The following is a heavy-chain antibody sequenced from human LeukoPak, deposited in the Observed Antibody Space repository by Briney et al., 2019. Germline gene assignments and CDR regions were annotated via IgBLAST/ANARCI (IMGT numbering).Heavy chain of an antibody. V-gene: IGHV4-4*07. CDR2: IYTSGST. D-gene: IGHD6-6*01. CDR3: ARMGSIADYYFDY. Sequence: SETLSLTCTVSGGSISSYYWSWIRQPAGKGLEWIGRIYTSGSTNYHPSLKSRVTMSVDTSKNQFSLKLSSVTAAYTAVYYCARMGSIADYYFDYWGQGTLVTVSS. J-gene: IGHJ4*02. CDR1: GGSISSYY.